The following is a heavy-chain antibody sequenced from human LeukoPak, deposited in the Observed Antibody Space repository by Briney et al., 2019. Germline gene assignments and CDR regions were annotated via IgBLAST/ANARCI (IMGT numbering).Heavy chain of an antibody. V-gene: IGHV3-23*01. J-gene: IGHJ4*02. CDR2: ISGSGGST. Sequence: GGSLRLSCAASGFTFSSYAMSWARQAPGKGLEWVSAISGSGGSTYYADSVKGRFTISRDNSKNTLYLQMNSLRAEDTAVYYCAKRLSAREFRYWGQGTLVTVSS. D-gene: IGHD3-16*01. CDR3: AKRLSAREFRY. CDR1: GFTFSSYA.